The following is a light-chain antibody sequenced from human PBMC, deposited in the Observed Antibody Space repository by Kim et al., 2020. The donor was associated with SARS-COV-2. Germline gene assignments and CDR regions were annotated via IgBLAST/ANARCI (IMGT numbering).Light chain of an antibody. CDR3: QSYDGSNWV. CDR1: GGSIASNY. CDR2: EDD. V-gene: IGLV6-57*02. J-gene: IGLJ3*02. Sequence: NFMLIQPHSVSESPGKTVTISCSGSGGSIASNYVRWCQQRPGAAPIPVIYEDDRRPSGVPDRFSASIDSSSNSASLTISGLKSEDEADYYCQSYDGSNWVFGGGTQLTVL.